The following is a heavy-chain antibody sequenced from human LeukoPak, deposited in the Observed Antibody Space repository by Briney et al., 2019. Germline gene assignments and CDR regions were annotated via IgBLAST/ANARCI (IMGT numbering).Heavy chain of an antibody. Sequence: SETLSLTCTVSGGSISSYYWSWIRQPPGKGREWIGYIYYSGTTNYNPSLKSRVTISVDTSKNQFSPKLSSVTAADTAVYYCARGVYIAAAQYAYWGQGTLVTVSS. CDR1: GGSISSYY. J-gene: IGHJ4*02. CDR2: IYYSGTT. V-gene: IGHV4-59*01. CDR3: ARGVYIAAAQYAY. D-gene: IGHD6-13*01.